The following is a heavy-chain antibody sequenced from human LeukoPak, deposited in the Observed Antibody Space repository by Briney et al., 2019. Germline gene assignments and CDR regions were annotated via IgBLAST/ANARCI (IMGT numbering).Heavy chain of an antibody. CDR3: ARSFDI. J-gene: IGHJ3*02. CDR2: ISQSGGSI. V-gene: IGHV3-48*04. CDR1: GFTFSSYS. Sequence: PGGSLRLSCAASGFTFSSYSMNWVRQAPGKGLQWVAHISQSGGSIYYADSVKGRCTISRDNTQNSLYLQMSSLRAEDTAVYYCARSFDIWGQGTMVTVSS.